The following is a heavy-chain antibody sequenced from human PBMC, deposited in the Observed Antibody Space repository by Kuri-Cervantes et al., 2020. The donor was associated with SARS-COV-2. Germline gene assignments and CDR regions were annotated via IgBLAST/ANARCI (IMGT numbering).Heavy chain of an antibody. D-gene: IGHD3-16*02. Sequence: GGSLRLSCAASEFLFSGYYMSWIRQAPGKGLEWISYISDSGTIVYYGDSVKGRFTISRDNAKNSLYLQMNSLRAEDTAVYYCAREDDYVWGSYRSVWGDAFDIWGQGTMVTVSS. CDR2: ISDSGTIV. CDR3: AREDDYVWGSYRSVWGDAFDI. J-gene: IGHJ3*02. V-gene: IGHV3-11*04. CDR1: EFLFSGYY.